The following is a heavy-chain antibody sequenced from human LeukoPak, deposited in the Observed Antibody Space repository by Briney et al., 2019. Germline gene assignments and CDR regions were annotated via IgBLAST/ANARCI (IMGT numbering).Heavy chain of an antibody. CDR3: ARVAGVHYYDSSGYLGFDY. Sequence: GGSLGLSCAASGFTFSSYWMSWVRQAPGKGLEWVANIKQDGSEKYYVDSVKGRFTISRDNAKNSLYLQMNSLRAEDTAVYYCARVAGVHYYDSSGYLGFDYWGQGTLVTVSS. D-gene: IGHD3-22*01. CDR2: IKQDGSEK. CDR1: GFTFSSYW. V-gene: IGHV3-7*01. J-gene: IGHJ4*02.